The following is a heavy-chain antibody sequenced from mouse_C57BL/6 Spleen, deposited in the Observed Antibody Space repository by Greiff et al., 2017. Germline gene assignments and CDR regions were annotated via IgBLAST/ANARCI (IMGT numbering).Heavy chain of an antibody. CDR3: ERDYGYDVPLDY. CDR2: ISSGSSTI. J-gene: IGHJ2*01. V-gene: IGHV5-17*01. D-gene: IGHD2-2*01. CDR1: GFTFSDYG. Sequence: VQGVESGGGLVKPGGSLKLSCAASGFTFSDYGMHWVRQAPEKGLEWVAYISSGSSTIYYADTVKGRFTISRDNAKNTLFLQMTSLRAEETAMYDCERDYGYDVPLDYWGQGTTLTVSS.